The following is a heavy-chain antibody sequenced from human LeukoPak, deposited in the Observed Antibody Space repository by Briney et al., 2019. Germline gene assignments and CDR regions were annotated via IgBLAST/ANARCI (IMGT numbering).Heavy chain of an antibody. V-gene: IGHV3-7*05. CDR1: GFTSSSYW. CDR2: IKQDGSEK. D-gene: IGHD2-2*01. Sequence: GGSLRLSCAASGFTSSSYWMSWVRQAPGKGLEWVANIKQDGSEKYYVDSVKGRFTISRDNAKNSLYLQMNSLRAEDTAVYYCARDQRYCSSSSCPWEPFDYWGQGTLVTVSS. CDR3: ARDQRYCSSSSCPWEPFDY. J-gene: IGHJ4*02.